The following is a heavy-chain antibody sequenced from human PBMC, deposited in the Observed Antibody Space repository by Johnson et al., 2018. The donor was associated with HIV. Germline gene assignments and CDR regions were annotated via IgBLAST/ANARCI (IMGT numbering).Heavy chain of an antibody. V-gene: IGHV3-30-3*01. CDR2: ISYDGSNK. CDR1: GFTFSSYA. CDR3: ARGGLGSTRPRWADIVATPYQLAAFDI. J-gene: IGHJ3*02. Sequence: QVQLVESGGGVVQPGRSLRLSCAASGFTFSSYAMHWVRQAPGKGLEWVAVISYDGSNKYYADSVQGRFTISRDNSKNTLYLQMNSLRAEDTAVYYCARGGLGSTRPRWADIVATPYQLAAFDIWGQGTMVTVSS. D-gene: IGHD5-12*01.